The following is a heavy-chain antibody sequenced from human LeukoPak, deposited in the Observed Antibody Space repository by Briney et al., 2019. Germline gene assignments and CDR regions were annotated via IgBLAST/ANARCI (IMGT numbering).Heavy chain of an antibody. D-gene: IGHD6-19*01. J-gene: IGHJ4*02. CDR1: GFTFGTYA. CDR3: AKEFSSGWNF. CDR2: LDAGGGDT. Sequence: PGGSLRLSCAASGFTFGTYAMGWVRQAPGKGLEWVSSLDAGGGDTYYADSVQGRFTISRDNSKNTLHLQINNLTAEDTALYYSAKEFSSGWNFWGQGTQVTVSS. V-gene: IGHV3-23*01.